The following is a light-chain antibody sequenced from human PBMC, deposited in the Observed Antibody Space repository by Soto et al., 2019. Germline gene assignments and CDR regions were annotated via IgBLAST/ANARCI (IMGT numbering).Light chain of an antibody. V-gene: IGLV1-51*01. Sequence: QSVLTQPPSVSAAPGQKVTISCSGSSSNIGKNFVSWYQQFPGTAPKLLIYDNYWRPSGIPDRFSASKSGTSATLGITGLQTGDEADYYCATWDSSLSAVVVGGGTKVTVL. CDR2: DNY. CDR3: ATWDSSLSAVV. CDR1: SSNIGKNF. J-gene: IGLJ2*01.